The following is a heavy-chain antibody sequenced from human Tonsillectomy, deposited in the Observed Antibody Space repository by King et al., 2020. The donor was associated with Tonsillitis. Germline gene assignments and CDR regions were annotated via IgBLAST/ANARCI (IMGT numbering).Heavy chain of an antibody. CDR2: IRSKANSYAT. CDR1: GFTFSGSA. V-gene: IGHV3-73*01. CDR3: TSGGVSLAAFDI. Sequence: VQLVESGGGLVQPGGSLKLSCAASGFTFSGSAMHWVRQASGKGLEWVGRIRSKANSYATAYAASVKGRFTISRDDSKNTAYLKMNSLKTEDTAVYYCTSGGVSLAAFDIWGQGTMVTVSS. J-gene: IGHJ3*02. D-gene: IGHD2-8*01.